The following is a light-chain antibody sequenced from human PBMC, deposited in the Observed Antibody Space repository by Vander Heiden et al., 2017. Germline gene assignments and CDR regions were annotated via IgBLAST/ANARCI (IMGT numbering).Light chain of an antibody. CDR1: SSNIGSNY. CDR3: AAWDASLSGVV. CDR2: RNN. J-gene: IGLJ2*01. Sequence: QSVLTQPPSASGTPGQRVTISCSGSSSNIGSNYVYWYQQLPGTAPKLLIYRNNQRPSGVPARFSGSKSGTSASLAISGLRSEDEADYYCAAWDASLSGVVFGGGTKLTVL. V-gene: IGLV1-47*01.